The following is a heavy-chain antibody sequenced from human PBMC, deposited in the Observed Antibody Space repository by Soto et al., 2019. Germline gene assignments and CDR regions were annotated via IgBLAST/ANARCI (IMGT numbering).Heavy chain of an antibody. Sequence: QVQLQESGPGLVKPSETLSLTCTVSGGSISSYYWSWIRQPPGKGLEWIGYIYYSGSTNYNPSRESRAPISVDTSKNQCSLKLSSVTAADTAVYYCARSDGRYWGQGTLVTVSS. J-gene: IGHJ4*02. CDR1: GGSISSYY. V-gene: IGHV4-59*01. CDR3: ARSDGRY. CDR2: IYYSGST.